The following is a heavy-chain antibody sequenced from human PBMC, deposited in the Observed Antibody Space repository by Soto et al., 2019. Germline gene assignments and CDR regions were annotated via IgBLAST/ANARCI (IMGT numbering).Heavy chain of an antibody. CDR2: IYYSGST. D-gene: IGHD2-15*01. CDR3: ARRYGGGFDY. CDR1: GGSISSYY. Sequence: SETLSLTCTVSGGSISSYYWSWIRQPPGKGLEWIGYIYYSGSTNYNPSLKSRVTISVDTSKNQFSLKLSSVTAADTAVYCCARRYGGGFDYWGQGTLVTVSS. J-gene: IGHJ4*02. V-gene: IGHV4-59*08.